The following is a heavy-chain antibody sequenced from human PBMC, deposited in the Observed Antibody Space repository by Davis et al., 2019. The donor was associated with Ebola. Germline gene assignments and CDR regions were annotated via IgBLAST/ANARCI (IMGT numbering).Heavy chain of an antibody. Sequence: ASVKVSCKASGYTFTSYYMHWVRQAPGQGLEWMGIINPSGGSTSYAQKFQGRVTMTRDTSTSTVYMELSSLRAEDTAVYYCARDCIRTGCYNYGMDVWGQGTTVTVSS. CDR2: INPSGGST. J-gene: IGHJ6*02. V-gene: IGHV1-46*01. CDR3: ARDCIRTGCYNYGMDV. D-gene: IGHD2-2*02. CDR1: GYTFTSYY.